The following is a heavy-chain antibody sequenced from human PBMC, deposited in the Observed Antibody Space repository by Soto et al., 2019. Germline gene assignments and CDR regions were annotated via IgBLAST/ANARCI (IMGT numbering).Heavy chain of an antibody. V-gene: IGHV3-30*18. CDR1: GFTFSSYG. D-gene: IGHD2-8*01. CDR2: ISYDGSNK. CDR3: AKDRGYCTNGVWTY. J-gene: IGHJ4*02. Sequence: QVQLVESGGGVVQPGRSLRLSCAASGFTFSSYGMHWVRQAPGKGLEWVAVISYDGSNKYYADSVKGRFTISRDNSKNTLYLQMNSLRAEDTAVYYCAKDRGYCTNGVWTYWGQGTLVTVSS.